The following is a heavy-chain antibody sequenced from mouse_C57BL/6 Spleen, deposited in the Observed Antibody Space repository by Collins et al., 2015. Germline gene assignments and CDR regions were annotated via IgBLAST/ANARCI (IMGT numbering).Heavy chain of an antibody. CDR3: ASDGFYKDYFDY. J-gene: IGHJ2*01. CDR2: INPSSDYT. V-gene: IGHV1-4*01. D-gene: IGHD2-3*01. Sequence: QVQLQQSGAELARPGASVKMSCKAFGYTFTSYTMHWVKQRPGQGLEWIGYINPSSDYTKYNQKFKDKATLTADKSSSTAYMQLSSLTSEDSAVYYCASDGFYKDYFDYWGQGTTLTVSS. CDR1: GYTFTSYT.